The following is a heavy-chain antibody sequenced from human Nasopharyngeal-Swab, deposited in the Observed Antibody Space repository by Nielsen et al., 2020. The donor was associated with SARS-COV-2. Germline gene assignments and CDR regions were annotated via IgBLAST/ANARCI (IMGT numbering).Heavy chain of an antibody. D-gene: IGHD2-2*01. CDR3: ARLLVVPGNWFDP. Sequence: KVSCKGSGYSFTSYWISWVRQMPGKGLEWMGRIDPSDSYTNYSPSFQGHVTISADKSISTAYLQWSSLKASDTAMYYCARLLVVPGNWFDPWGQGTLVTVSS. V-gene: IGHV5-10-1*01. CDR2: IDPSDSYT. CDR1: GYSFTSYW. J-gene: IGHJ5*02.